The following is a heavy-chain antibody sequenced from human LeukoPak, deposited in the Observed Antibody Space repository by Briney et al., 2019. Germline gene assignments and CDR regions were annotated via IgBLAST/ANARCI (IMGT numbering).Heavy chain of an antibody. Sequence: GGSLRLSCAASGFTFSSYGMYWVRQAPGKGLEWVAFTRYDGSNKYYADSVKGRFTISRDNSKNTLYLKMNSLRAEDTAVYYCTRGTDGLWDFWGQGTLVTVSS. CDR2: TRYDGSNK. V-gene: IGHV3-30*02. CDR3: TRGTDGLWDF. D-gene: IGHD2-8*01. CDR1: GFTFSSYG. J-gene: IGHJ4*02.